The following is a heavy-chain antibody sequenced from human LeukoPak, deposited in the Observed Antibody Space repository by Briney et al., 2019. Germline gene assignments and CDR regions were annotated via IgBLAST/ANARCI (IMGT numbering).Heavy chain of an antibody. D-gene: IGHD3-9*01. CDR2: ISGSSSYI. CDR3: AGYYDILTGYEFDY. V-gene: IGHV3-21*01. Sequence: GGSLRLSCAASGFTFSSYSMNWVRQAPGKGLEWVSSISGSSSYIYYADSVKGRFTISRDNAKNSLYLQMNSLGAEDTAVYYCAGYYDILTGYEFDYWGQGTLVTVSS. J-gene: IGHJ4*02. CDR1: GFTFSSYS.